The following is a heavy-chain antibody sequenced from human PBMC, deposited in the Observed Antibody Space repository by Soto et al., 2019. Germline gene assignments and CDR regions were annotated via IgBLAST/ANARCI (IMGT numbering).Heavy chain of an antibody. J-gene: IGHJ4*02. V-gene: IGHV3-48*02. CDR1: GFSFNTYS. CDR3: ARDWAFAFDN. D-gene: IGHD3-16*01. CDR2: IRNSDGTI. Sequence: EVQLVESGGGLVQPGGSLRLSCVVSGFSFNTYSVNWVRQAPGKGLEWLAYIRNSDGTIWYEDSVEGRFTISTDNAKNSLFLLMTSLRDEDTAVYYCARDWAFAFDNWGQGTLVSGSS.